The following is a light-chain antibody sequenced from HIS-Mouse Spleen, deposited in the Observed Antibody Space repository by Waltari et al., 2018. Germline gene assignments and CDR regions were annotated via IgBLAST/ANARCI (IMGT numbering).Light chain of an antibody. V-gene: IGLV2-14*03. CDR3: SSYTSSSTLYV. J-gene: IGLJ1*01. CDR1: SSDVGGYNY. CDR2: DVI. Sequence: QSALTQPASVSGSPGQSITISCTGTSSDVGGYNYVSWYQQHPGKAPKLRIYDVINRPSGVSNRFSGSKSGNTASLTISGLQAEDEADYYCSSYTSSSTLYVFGTGTKVTVL.